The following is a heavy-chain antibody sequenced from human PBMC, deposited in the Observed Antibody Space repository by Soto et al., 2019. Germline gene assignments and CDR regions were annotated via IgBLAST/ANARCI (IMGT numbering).Heavy chain of an antibody. CDR3: ARGAADYGDAFDI. J-gene: IGHJ3*02. CDR1: GGSISSGGYY. CDR2: IYYSGNT. D-gene: IGHD4-17*01. V-gene: IGHV4-31*03. Sequence: QVQLQESGPGLVKPSQTLSLTCTVSGGSISSGGYYWTWIRQFPGKGVEWIAYIYYSGNTYYNPSLKSRISMSQDTSTNQFSLSLTSVTAADTAVYYCARGAADYGDAFDIWGQGTLVTVSS.